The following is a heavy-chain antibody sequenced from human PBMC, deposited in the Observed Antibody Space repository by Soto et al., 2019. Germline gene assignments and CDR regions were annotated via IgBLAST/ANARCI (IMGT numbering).Heavy chain of an antibody. J-gene: IGHJ4*02. D-gene: IGHD3-10*01. Sequence: EVQLLESGGGLVQPGGSLRLSCAASGFTFNNYAMTWVRQAAGTGLEWVSAISGGGDTTSYADSVKGRFTVSRDGSKNTLYLQMSRLRAEDTALYYCAKGRGGSGSLTPRVDFWGQGTLVTVSS. V-gene: IGHV3-23*01. CDR3: AKGRGGSGSLTPRVDF. CDR2: ISGGGDTT. CDR1: GFTFNNYA.